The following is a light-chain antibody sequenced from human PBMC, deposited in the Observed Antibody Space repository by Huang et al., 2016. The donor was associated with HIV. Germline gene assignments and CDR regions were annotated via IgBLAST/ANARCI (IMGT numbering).Light chain of an antibody. CDR2: FGS. CDR3: RQDRLTPPWT. CDR1: QSLLHSNGRNF. Sequence: DIVVTLSPLSLPVTSGGPASLSCRSSQSLLHSNGRNFLDWYVQKPGPSPHLLLYFGSTRGSGVPDRCSGSGAGTECTLKIGRVEAEDVGVYYCRQDRLTPPWTFGQGTKVEI. J-gene: IGKJ1*01. V-gene: IGKV2-28*01.